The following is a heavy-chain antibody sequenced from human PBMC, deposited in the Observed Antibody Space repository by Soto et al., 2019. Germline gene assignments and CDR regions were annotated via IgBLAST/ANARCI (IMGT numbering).Heavy chain of an antibody. V-gene: IGHV1-18*01. CDR1: CYTFTRYG. CDR3: ERTLGTYYSTLDY. Sequence: ASVKVSCKASCYTFTRYGISWVRQAHGQGLEWMGWISAYNGNTNYAQKLQGRVTMTTDTSTTTAYMELRSLRSDDTAVYYCERTLGTYYSTLDYGGQGPLVPVSS. D-gene: IGHD4-4*01. CDR2: ISAYNGNT. J-gene: IGHJ4*02.